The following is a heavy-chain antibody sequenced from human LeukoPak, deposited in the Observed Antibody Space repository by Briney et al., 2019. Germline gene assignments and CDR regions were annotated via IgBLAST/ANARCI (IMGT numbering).Heavy chain of an antibody. Sequence: ASVKVSCKASGYTFTSYGISWVRQAPGQGLEWMGRISAYNGNTNYAHKFQGRVTMTTDTSTSTAYMELRSLRSDDTAVYYCARSTVTTFGVDWFDPLGQGTLVTVSS. CDR2: ISAYNGNT. CDR1: GYTFTSYG. J-gene: IGHJ5*02. V-gene: IGHV1-18*01. CDR3: ARSTVTTFGVDWFDP. D-gene: IGHD4-17*01.